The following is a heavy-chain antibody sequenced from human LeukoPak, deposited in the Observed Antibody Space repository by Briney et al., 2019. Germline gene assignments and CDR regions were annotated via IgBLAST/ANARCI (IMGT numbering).Heavy chain of an antibody. V-gene: IGHV3-30*18. CDR2: ISYDGSNK. Sequence: GGSLRLSCAASGFTFSSYGMHWVRQAPGKGLEWVAVISYDGSNKYYADSVKGRFTISRDNSKNTLYLQMNSLRAGDTAVYYCAKDIRGYDILTGYYMGYFDYWGQGTLVTVSS. CDR1: GFTFSSYG. J-gene: IGHJ4*02. D-gene: IGHD3-9*01. CDR3: AKDIRGYDILTGYYMGYFDY.